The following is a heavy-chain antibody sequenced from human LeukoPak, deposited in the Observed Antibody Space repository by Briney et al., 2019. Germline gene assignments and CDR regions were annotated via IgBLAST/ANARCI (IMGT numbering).Heavy chain of an antibody. CDR3: AKSAIVATTPSPIDY. V-gene: IGHV3-21*01. D-gene: IGHD5-12*01. J-gene: IGHJ4*02. Sequence: GGSLRLSCAASGFTFSSYSMNWVRQAPGKGLEWVSSISSSSSYIYYADSVKGRFTISRDNAKNSLYLQMNSLRAEDTAVYYCAKSAIVATTPSPIDYWGQGTLVTVSS. CDR1: GFTFSSYS. CDR2: ISSSSSYI.